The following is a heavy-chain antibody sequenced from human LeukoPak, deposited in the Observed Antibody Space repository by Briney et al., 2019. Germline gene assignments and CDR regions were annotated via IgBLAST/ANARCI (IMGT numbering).Heavy chain of an antibody. CDR2: ISSSSSTI. CDR1: GFTFSSYS. CDR3: ARAGFLEWLLSGGFDY. V-gene: IGHV3-48*01. D-gene: IGHD3-3*01. J-gene: IGHJ4*02. Sequence: GGSLRLSCAASGFTFSSYSMNWVRQAPGKGLEWVSYISSSSSTIYYADSVKGRFTISRDNAKNSRYLQMNSLRAEDTAVYYCARAGFLEWLLSGGFDYWGQGTLVTVSS.